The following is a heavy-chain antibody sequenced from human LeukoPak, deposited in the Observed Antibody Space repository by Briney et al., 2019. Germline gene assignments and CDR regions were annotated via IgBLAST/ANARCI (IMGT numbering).Heavy chain of an antibody. CDR3: ASGRELSY. CDR2: IYYSGST. Sequence: PSETLSLTCTVSGGSISSYYWSWIRQPPGKGLEWIGYIYYSGSTNYNPSLKSRVTISVDTSKNQFSLKLSSVTAADTAVYYCASGRELSYWGQGTLVTVSS. J-gene: IGHJ4*02. CDR1: GGSISSYY. D-gene: IGHD1-26*01. V-gene: IGHV4-59*01.